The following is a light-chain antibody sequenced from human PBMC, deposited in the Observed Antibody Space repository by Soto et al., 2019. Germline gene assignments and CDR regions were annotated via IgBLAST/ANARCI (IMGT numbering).Light chain of an antibody. CDR1: QSVSSNY. V-gene: IGKV3-20*01. J-gene: IGKJ5*01. Sequence: IVLTQSPGTLALSPGERATLSCRAGQSVSSNYLAWYQEKPGQAPRLLIYAASSRATGIPDRFSDSGSGTDFTLTIGGLEPEDFVVYYFQQYGYFPITLGQGTRLEIK. CDR2: AAS. CDR3: QQYGYFPIT.